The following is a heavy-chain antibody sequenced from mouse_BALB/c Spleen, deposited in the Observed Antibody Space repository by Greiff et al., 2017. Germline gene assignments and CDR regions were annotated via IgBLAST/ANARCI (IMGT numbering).Heavy chain of an antibody. Sequence: EVMLVESGGGLVKPGGSLKLSCAASGFAFSSYDMSWVRQTPEKRLEWVAYISSGGGSTYYPDTVKGRFTISRDNAKNTLYLQMSSLKSEDTAMYYCARQEYYYGSMDYGGQGTSVTVSS. CDR3: ARQEYYYGSMDY. CDR2: ISSGGGST. CDR1: GFAFSSYD. D-gene: IGHD1-1*01. J-gene: IGHJ4*01. V-gene: IGHV5-12-1*01.